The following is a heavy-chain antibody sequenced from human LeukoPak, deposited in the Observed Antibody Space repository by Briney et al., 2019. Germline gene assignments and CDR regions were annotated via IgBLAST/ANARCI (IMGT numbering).Heavy chain of an antibody. CDR1: GFTFSNYA. CDR3: ARGSADYGDSYIDY. V-gene: IGHV3-30*04. CDR2: IPDDGSHK. D-gene: IGHD4-17*01. J-gene: IGHJ4*02. Sequence: GRSLRLSCAASGFTFSNYAVHWVRQAPGTWLEWVALIPDDGSHKYYADSVQGRFTISREHSKNTLYLQMNRLRPEETAVYFCARGSADYGDSYIDYWGQGTLVPVSS.